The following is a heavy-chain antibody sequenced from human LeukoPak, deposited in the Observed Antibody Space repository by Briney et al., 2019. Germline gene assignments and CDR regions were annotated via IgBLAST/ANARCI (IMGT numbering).Heavy chain of an antibody. J-gene: IGHJ4*02. CDR2: IRSKVYGGTP. CDR1: GFPFSDYG. Sequence: GGSLRLSCAASGFPFSDYGMYWVRQAPGKGLEWVGFIRSKVYGGTPEYAASVKGRFTISRDDSKGIAYLQMNSLKTEDTVVYYCTRDQTPYYWGQGTLVTVSS. CDR3: TRDQTPYY. V-gene: IGHV3-49*04.